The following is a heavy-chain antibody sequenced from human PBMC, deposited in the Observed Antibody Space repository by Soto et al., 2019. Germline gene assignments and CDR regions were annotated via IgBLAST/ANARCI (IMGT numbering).Heavy chain of an antibody. CDR3: ARGYYYYGMDV. J-gene: IGHJ6*02. CDR1: GGSFSGYY. Sequence: SETLSLTCAVYGGSFSGYYWSWIRQPPGKGLEWIGEINHSGSTNYNPSLKSRVTISVDTSKNQFSLKLSSVTAADTAVYYCARGYYYYGMDVWGQGTTVTVSS. V-gene: IGHV4-34*01. CDR2: INHSGST.